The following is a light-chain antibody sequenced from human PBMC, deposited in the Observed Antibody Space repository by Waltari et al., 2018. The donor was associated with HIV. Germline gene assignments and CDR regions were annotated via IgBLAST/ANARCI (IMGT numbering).Light chain of an antibody. CDR1: ALSMQY. CDR2: KDR. CDR3: QSTDRSGSYII. Sequence: SYELTQPPSLSVSPGQTARITCSGDALSMQYGYWYQQKPGQAPVLVIYKDRERSAGIPERFSGSSSATTVTLTISGAQAEDEAAYFCQSTDRSGSYIIFGGGTKLTVL. J-gene: IGLJ2*01. V-gene: IGLV3-25*03.